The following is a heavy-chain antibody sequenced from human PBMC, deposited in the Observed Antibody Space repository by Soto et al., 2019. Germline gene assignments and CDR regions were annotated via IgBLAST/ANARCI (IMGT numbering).Heavy chain of an antibody. V-gene: IGHV1-18*01. CDR1: GYPSVGFA. Sequence: QFRLLQLGVELKTPGAPRKSSAKGIGYPSVGFALTWGRRPPGQGLKGMGGISVFNGDTKYAQKFQGRVAITKDPGTSTAHMELRSLRSDDAAVYFCATKDDHKDDQPYYYGMDIWGQGTTVTVSS. D-gene: IGHD3-16*01. J-gene: IGHJ6*02. CDR2: ISVFNGDT. CDR3: ATKDDHKDDQPYYYGMDI.